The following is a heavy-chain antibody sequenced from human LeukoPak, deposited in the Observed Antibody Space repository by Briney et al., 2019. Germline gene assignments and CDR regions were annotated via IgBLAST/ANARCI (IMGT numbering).Heavy chain of an antibody. CDR3: ARDRRTRGYSYGGLFDY. Sequence: GASVKVSCKASGYTFTSYDINWVRQATGQGLEWMGWMNPNSGNTGYAQKFQGRVTMARNTSISTAYMELSSLRSEDTAVYYCARDRRTRGYSYGGLFDYWGQGTLVTVSS. D-gene: IGHD5-18*01. CDR1: GYTFTSYD. J-gene: IGHJ4*02. CDR2: MNPNSGNT. V-gene: IGHV1-8*01.